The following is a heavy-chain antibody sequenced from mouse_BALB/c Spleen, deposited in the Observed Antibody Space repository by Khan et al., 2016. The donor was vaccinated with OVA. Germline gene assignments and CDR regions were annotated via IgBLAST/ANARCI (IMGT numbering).Heavy chain of an antibody. J-gene: IGHJ2*01. D-gene: IGHD1-2*01. V-gene: IGHV5-6*01. Sequence: EVELVESGGDLVEPGGSLKLSCAASGFTFSSYGLSWVRQTPDKGLEWVATISSIGSYTYYPDSVKGRFTISRDNGKNTLYLQMSSLKSEDTAMYYCTRRTTATNFDYWGQGTTLTVSS. CDR3: TRRTTATNFDY. CDR1: GFTFSSYG. CDR2: ISSIGSYT.